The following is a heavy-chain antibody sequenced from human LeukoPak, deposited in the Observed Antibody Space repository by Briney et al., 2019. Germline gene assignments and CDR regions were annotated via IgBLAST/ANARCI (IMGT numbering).Heavy chain of an antibody. Sequence: GGSLRRSCAASGFTLSRYAMSWVPQAPGKGLESVYAISGSGGKTYYADSEKGRFTISRDNSKNTQYLQMSSRRAEDTAVYYCAKETTVVILDLDYWGQGTLVTVSS. CDR2: ISGSGGKT. CDR3: AKETTVVILDLDY. V-gene: IGHV3-23*01. CDR1: GFTLSRYA. D-gene: IGHD4-23*01. J-gene: IGHJ4*02.